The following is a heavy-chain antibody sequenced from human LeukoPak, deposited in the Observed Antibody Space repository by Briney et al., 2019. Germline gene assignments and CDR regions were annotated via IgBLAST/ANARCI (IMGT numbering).Heavy chain of an antibody. CDR1: GGSISPYY. CDR2: ISYTGST. J-gene: IGHJ4*02. D-gene: IGHD4-17*01. Sequence: SETLSLTCTVSGGSISPYYSSWIRQPPGKGLEYIGYISYTGSTNSNPSLKSRLTISVDTSKNQFSLKLRSVTAADTALYYCARIHDYGDYAFDRWGQGTLVTVSS. CDR3: ARIHDYGDYAFDR. V-gene: IGHV4-59*08.